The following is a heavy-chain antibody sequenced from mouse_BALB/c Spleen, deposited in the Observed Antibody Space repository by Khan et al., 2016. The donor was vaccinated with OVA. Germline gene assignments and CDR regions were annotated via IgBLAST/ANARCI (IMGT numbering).Heavy chain of an antibody. J-gene: IGHJ2*01. CDR1: GYTFINYW. D-gene: IGHD1-1*01. CDR3: ARRGLRWDFDY. CDR2: INPSTGYT. Sequence: VQLQESGAELAKPGASVKMSCKASGYTFINYWILWVKQRPGQGLEWIGYINPSTGYTEYNQNFKDKATLTADKPSSTAYMQLSSLTSEDSAVYYCARRGLRWDFDYWGQGTTLTVSS. V-gene: IGHV1-7*01.